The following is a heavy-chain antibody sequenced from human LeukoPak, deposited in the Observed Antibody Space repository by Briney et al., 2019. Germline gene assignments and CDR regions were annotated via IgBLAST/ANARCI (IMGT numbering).Heavy chain of an antibody. V-gene: IGHV3-23*01. CDR3: ARRGVLWFGELFYYGMDV. J-gene: IGHJ6*02. Sequence: GGSLRLSCAASGFTFSSYTMSWVRQAPGKGLEWVSAISGSGGSTYYADSVKGRFTISRDNAKNSLYLQMNSLRAEDTAVYYCARRGVLWFGELFYYGMDVWGQGTTVTVSS. CDR2: ISGSGGST. CDR1: GFTFSSYT. D-gene: IGHD3-10*01.